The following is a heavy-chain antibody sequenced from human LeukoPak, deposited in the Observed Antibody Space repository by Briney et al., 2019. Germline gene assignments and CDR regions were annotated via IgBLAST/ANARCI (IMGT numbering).Heavy chain of an antibody. J-gene: IGHJ4*02. Sequence: GGSLRLSCAASGFTFSDYWMSWVRQAPGKGLEWVANIRHDGSETYYVDSLRGRFTISRDNAKNLVYLQMSSLRAEDTAIYYCARDETYDYESNGYLDLWGQGTVVTVSS. V-gene: IGHV3-7*01. D-gene: IGHD3-22*01. CDR3: ARDETYDYESNGYLDL. CDR1: GFTFSDYW. CDR2: IRHDGSET.